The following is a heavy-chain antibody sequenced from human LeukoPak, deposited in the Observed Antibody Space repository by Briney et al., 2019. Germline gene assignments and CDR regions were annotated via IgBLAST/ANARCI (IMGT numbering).Heavy chain of an antibody. CDR2: IYYSGST. Sequence: PSETLSLTCTVSGGSISRGDYYWSWIRQSPGKGLEWIGYIYYSGSTFYNPSLKNRLTISVDTSKNHFSLKLNSVTAADTAVYYCARVRRFGELYNYYGMDVWGKGTTVTVSS. CDR3: ARVRRFGELYNYYGMDV. J-gene: IGHJ6*04. D-gene: IGHD3-10*01. CDR1: GGSISRGDYY. V-gene: IGHV4-30-4*01.